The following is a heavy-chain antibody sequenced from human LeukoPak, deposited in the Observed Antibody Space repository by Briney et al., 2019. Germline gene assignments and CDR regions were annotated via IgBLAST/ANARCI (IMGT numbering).Heavy chain of an antibody. V-gene: IGHV3-23*01. D-gene: IGHD2-21*02. CDR1: GFTFSSYA. Sequence: GGSLRLSCAASGFTFSSYAMSWVRQAPGKGLEWVSAISGSGGSTYYADSVKGRFTISRDNSKNTLYLQMNSLRAEDTAVYYCVTCGGDCGDSFDIWGKGKMVTASS. CDR2: ISGSGGST. CDR3: VTCGGDCGDSFDI. J-gene: IGHJ3*02.